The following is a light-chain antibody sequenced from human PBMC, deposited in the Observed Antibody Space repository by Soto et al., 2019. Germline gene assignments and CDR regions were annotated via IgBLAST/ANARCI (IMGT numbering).Light chain of an antibody. CDR3: HQRYIWPPLT. CDR1: QSVENY. J-gene: IGKJ4*01. Sequence: EIVLTQSPATLSLSPGERATLSCRASQSVENYLAWFQQKRGQAPRLLIYDTSNRAAGIPDRFSGSGSGTDVTLTISSLEPEDFAVDYCHQRYIWPPLTFGGGTKVEIK. V-gene: IGKV3-11*01. CDR2: DTS.